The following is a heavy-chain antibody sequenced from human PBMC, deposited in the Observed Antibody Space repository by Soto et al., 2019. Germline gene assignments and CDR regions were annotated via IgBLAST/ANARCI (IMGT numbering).Heavy chain of an antibody. J-gene: IGHJ4*02. Sequence: QRLSCAASGFTFSSYGMHWVRQAPGKGLEWVAVIWYDGSNKYYADSVKGRFTISRDNSKNTLYLQMNSLRAEDTAVYYCAREGSYCSRTSCYDYFDSWGQGTLVTVSS. CDR2: IWYDGSNK. CDR3: AREGSYCSRTSCYDYFDS. D-gene: IGHD2-2*01. V-gene: IGHV3-33*01. CDR1: GFTFSSYG.